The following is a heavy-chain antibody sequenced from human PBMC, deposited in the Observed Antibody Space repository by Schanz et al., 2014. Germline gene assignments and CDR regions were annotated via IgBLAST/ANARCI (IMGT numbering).Heavy chain of an antibody. CDR2: ITPTLGKV. D-gene: IGHD5-12*01. J-gene: IGHJ3*01. CDR3: ARDGGRDGYNLAFDV. V-gene: IGHV1-69*04. Sequence: QVQLVQSGAEVKKPGSSVKVSCKASGGTFSSYTVSWVRQAPGQGLEWMGRITPTLGKVDYAQKFQGRVTITADISTSTAYMELISLTSEDTAVYFCARDGGRDGYNLAFDVWGQGTLVTVSS. CDR1: GGTFSSYT.